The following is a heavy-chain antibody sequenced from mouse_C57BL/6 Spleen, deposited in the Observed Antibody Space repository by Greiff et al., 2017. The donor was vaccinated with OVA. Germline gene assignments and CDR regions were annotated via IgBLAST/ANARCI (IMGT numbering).Heavy chain of an antibody. J-gene: IGHJ1*03. V-gene: IGHV1-80*01. CDR1: GYAFSSYW. CDR2: IYPGDGDT. CDR3: AREAMMVKYFDV. D-gene: IGHD2-3*01. Sequence: QVQLKQSGAELVKPGASVKISCKASGYAFSSYWMNWVKQRPGKGLEWIGQIYPGDGDTNYNGKFKGKATLTADKSSSTAYMQLSSLTSEDSAVYFCAREAMMVKYFDVWGTGTTVTVSS.